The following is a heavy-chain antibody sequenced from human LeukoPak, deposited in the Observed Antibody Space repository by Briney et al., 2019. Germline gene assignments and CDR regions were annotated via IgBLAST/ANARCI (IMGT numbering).Heavy chain of an antibody. CDR2: IYGGDT. D-gene: IGHD2-15*01. V-gene: IGHV3-53*01. Sequence: GGSLRLSCAGSGFTVSNNYMSWVRQAPGKGLEWVSLIYGGDTYYSDSVRGRFTISRDNSKNMVYLQMNSLRAEDAAIYYCARGYCSGGSCYNWGAFDIWGQGTMVTVSS. CDR3: ARGYCSGGSCYNWGAFDI. J-gene: IGHJ3*02. CDR1: GFTVSNNY.